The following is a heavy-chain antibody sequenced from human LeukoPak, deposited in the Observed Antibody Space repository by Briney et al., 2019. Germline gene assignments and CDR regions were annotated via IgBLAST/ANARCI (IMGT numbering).Heavy chain of an antibody. J-gene: IGHJ4*02. D-gene: IGHD6-25*01. CDR1: GFTFSSHG. Sequence: GGSLRLSCAASGFTFSSHGMHWVRQAPGKGLEWVALISYDGSSRYYADSVKGRFTISRDNSKSTLYLQMNSLRAEDTAVYYCAKDRSSGWTFDYWGQGTLVTVSS. CDR2: ISYDGSSR. CDR3: AKDRSSGWTFDY. V-gene: IGHV3-30*18.